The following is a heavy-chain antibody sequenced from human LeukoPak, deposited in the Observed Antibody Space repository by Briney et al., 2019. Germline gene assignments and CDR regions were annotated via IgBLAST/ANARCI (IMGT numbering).Heavy chain of an antibody. Sequence: GGSLRLSCAASGFTFSSYDMHWVRQATREGLEWVSAIGTAGDTYYPGSVKGRFTISRENAKNSLYLQMNSLRAGDTAVYYCARGGGYSSGWYPGDAFDIWGQGTMVTVSS. CDR2: IGTAGDT. CDR3: ARGGGYSSGWYPGDAFDI. CDR1: GFTFSSYD. D-gene: IGHD6-19*01. J-gene: IGHJ3*02. V-gene: IGHV3-13*04.